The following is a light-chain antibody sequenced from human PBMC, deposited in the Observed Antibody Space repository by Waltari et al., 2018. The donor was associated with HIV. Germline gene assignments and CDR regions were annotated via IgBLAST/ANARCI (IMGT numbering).Light chain of an antibody. V-gene: IGKV3-20*01. Sequence: EAVLTQSPGTLSLSHGERATLSCRARQNIISNYLVCYQKKAGTAPRPLLYGASSRATGIPDRFSGSGSGTDFTLTISRLEPEDFAVYDCQQYGSSPRFGQGTKVEIK. CDR3: QQYGSSPR. J-gene: IGKJ1*01. CDR1: QNIISNY. CDR2: GAS.